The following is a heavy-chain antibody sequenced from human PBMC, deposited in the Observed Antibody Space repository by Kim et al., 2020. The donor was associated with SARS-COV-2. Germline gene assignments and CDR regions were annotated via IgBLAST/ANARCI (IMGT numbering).Heavy chain of an antibody. CDR2: N. V-gene: IGHV6-1*01. Sequence: NDYAVSVKSRITNNPDTSKTQFSLQLNAVTPEDTAVYYCAREPQLDAFDIWGQGTMVTVSS. J-gene: IGHJ3*02. CDR3: AREPQLDAFDI. D-gene: IGHD2-2*01.